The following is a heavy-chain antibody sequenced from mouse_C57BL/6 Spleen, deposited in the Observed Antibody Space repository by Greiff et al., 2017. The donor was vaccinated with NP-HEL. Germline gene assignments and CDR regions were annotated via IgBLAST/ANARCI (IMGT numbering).Heavy chain of an antibody. Sequence: EVQLQQSGPELVKPGASVKMPCKASGYTFTDYNMDWVKQSHGQSLEWIGDINPNNGGTIYNQKFKGKATLTVDKSSSTAYMVLRSLTSEDAAVYYCARGGLYDGYTLFAYWGQGTLVTVSA. CDR2: INPNNGGT. V-gene: IGHV1-18*01. J-gene: IGHJ3*01. CDR3: ARGGLYDGYTLFAY. D-gene: IGHD2-3*01. CDR1: GYTFTDYN.